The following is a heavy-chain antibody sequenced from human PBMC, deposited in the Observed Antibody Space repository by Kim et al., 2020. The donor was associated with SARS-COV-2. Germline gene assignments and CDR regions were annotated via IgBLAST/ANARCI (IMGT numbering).Heavy chain of an antibody. V-gene: IGHV3-7*01. J-gene: IGHJ5*02. CDR2: IKHDGSGQ. D-gene: IGHD1-26*01. Sequence: GGSLRLSCAASGFTFSNYWMTWARQTPGKGLEWVASIKHDGSGQYYVDSLKGRFTISRDNAKNSLYLQMNSLRAEDTALYHCARGAGSSVFDPWGQGTLVTVSS. CDR3: ARGAGSSVFDP. CDR1: GFTFSNYW.